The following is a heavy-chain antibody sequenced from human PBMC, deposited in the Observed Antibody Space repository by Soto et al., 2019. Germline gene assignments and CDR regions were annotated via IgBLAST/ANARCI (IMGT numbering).Heavy chain of an antibody. D-gene: IGHD2-8*01. J-gene: IGHJ4*02. V-gene: IGHV3-21*01. Sequence: GGSLRLSCAASGFTFNNYNMNWVRQAPGKGLEWVSSISCRSSYIYYADSVKGRFTISRDNAKNSLYLQMNNLRAEDTAVYYCARDNVPSDFFDYWGQGXLVTVYS. CDR1: GFTFNNYN. CDR2: ISCRSSYI. CDR3: ARDNVPSDFFDY.